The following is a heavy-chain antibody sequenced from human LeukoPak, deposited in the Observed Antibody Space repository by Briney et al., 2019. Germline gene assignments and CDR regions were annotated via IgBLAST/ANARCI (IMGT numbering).Heavy chain of an antibody. CDR1: GYSFPNPW. CDR2: IYPADSDT. Sequence: GESLKIYCHGSGYSFPNPWIGWVRPMPGKGLEWMGIIYPADSDTTYSPSFQGKVTISSDKSITTTYLQWSSLKASDTAMYYCARRHDSFDYWGQGTLVTVSS. V-gene: IGHV5-51*01. J-gene: IGHJ4*02. CDR3: ARRHDSFDY.